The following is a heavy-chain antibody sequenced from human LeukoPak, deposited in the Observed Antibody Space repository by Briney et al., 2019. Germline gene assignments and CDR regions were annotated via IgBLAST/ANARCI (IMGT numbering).Heavy chain of an antibody. CDR3: TTDLIYYDSSGYSYYMDV. D-gene: IGHD3-22*01. CDR1: GFTFGDYA. V-gene: IGHV3-49*04. Sequence: PGGSLRLSCTASGFTFGDYAMTWVRQAPGKGLEWVGFIASKTYGGTAEYAASVKGRFTISRDDCKSIAYLQMNSLKTEDTAVYYCTTDLIYYDSSGYSYYMDVWGKGTTVTVSS. J-gene: IGHJ6*03. CDR2: IASKTYGGTA.